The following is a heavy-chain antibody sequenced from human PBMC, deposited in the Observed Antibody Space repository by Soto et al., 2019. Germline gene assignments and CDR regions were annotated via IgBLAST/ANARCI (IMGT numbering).Heavy chain of an antibody. J-gene: IGHJ6*02. CDR2: VSPLSGGT. D-gene: IGHD2-21*01. CDR3: AREFDSGDLGLDL. V-gene: IGHV1-2*02. Sequence: QVQLVQSGPEVKTPGASVRVSCKSSGYTFGAYYIHWVRQAPGKGLEWMGWVSPLSGGTNLAQRFQGRLTLPRDTSINTGFMELRWLRSDDTALYFCAREFDSGDLGLDLWGQGTTVSVSS. CDR1: GYTFGAYY.